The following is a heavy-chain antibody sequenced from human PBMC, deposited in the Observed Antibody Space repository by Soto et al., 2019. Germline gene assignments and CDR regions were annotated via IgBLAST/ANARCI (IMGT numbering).Heavy chain of an antibody. CDR2: IYYSGNT. Sequence: PSETLSLTCTVSGGSFSSYYWSWIRQSPGKGLEWIGCIYYSGNTNYNPSLKSRVTISVNTSKNQFSLRLTSVTAADTAVYYCARAAVTHERYHYGMDVWGQGTTVTVSS. CDR1: GGSFSSYY. CDR3: ARAAVTHERYHYGMDV. V-gene: IGHV4-59*01. D-gene: IGHD4-17*01. J-gene: IGHJ6*02.